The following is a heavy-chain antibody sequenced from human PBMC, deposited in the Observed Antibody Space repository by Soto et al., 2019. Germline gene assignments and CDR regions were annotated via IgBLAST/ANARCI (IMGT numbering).Heavy chain of an antibody. J-gene: IGHJ4*02. Sequence: QVQLQQSGPGLVKPSQTLSLTCVISGDSVFSNSAAWNWIRQSPSRGLEWLGRTYYRSKWYNDYAVSVKSRIIINPDTSKNQFSLHLNSVTPDDTAVYYWARVSTMGGHFDYWCQGTLVTVSS. CDR3: ARVSTMGGHFDY. CDR2: TYYRSKWYN. V-gene: IGHV6-1*01. D-gene: IGHD1-26*01. CDR1: GDSVFSNSAA.